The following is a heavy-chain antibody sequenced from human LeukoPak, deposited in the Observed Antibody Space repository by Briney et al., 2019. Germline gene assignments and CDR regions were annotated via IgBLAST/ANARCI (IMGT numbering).Heavy chain of an antibody. Sequence: SETLSLTCAVYGGSFSGYYWSWIRQPPGKGLEWIGEINHSGSTNYNPSLKSRVTISVDTSKNQFSLKLSSVTAADTAVYYCASGDYDILTGYAYFDYWGQGTLVTVSS. D-gene: IGHD3-9*01. CDR2: INHSGST. J-gene: IGHJ4*02. V-gene: IGHV4-34*01. CDR3: ASGDYDILTGYAYFDY. CDR1: GGSFSGYY.